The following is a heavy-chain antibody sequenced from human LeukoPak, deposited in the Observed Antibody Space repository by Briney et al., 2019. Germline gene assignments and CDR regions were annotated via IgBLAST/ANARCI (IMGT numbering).Heavy chain of an antibody. V-gene: IGHV4-61*02. Sequence: SETLSLTCTVSGGSISSGSYYWSWIRQPAGKGLEWIGRIYTSGSTNYNPSLKSRVTISVDTSKNQFSLKLSSVTAADTAVYYCATRGDFWSGELNGSDAFDIWGQGTMVTVSS. CDR1: GGSISSGSYY. J-gene: IGHJ3*02. CDR2: IYTSGST. D-gene: IGHD3-3*01. CDR3: ATRGDFWSGELNGSDAFDI.